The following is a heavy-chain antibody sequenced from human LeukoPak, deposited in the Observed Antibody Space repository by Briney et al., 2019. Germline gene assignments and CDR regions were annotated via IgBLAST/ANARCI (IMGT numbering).Heavy chain of an antibody. CDR2: ISSSSSYI. J-gene: IGHJ6*02. D-gene: IGHD3-22*01. V-gene: IGHV3-21*01. CDR1: GFTFSSYS. Sequence: GGSLRPSCAASGFTFSSYSMNWVREAPGKGREGGASISSSSSYIYYADSVKGRFPISRDNAKNSLYLQMNSLRAEDTAVYYCAKNYYDSTQNYYYYGMDVWGRGTTVTVSS. CDR3: AKNYYDSTQNYYYYGMDV.